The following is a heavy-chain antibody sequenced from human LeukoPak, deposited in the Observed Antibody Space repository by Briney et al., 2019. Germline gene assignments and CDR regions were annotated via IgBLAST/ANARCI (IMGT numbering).Heavy chain of an antibody. CDR3: TTAGSRDINLSSWAFDI. V-gene: IGHV3-15*01. Sequence: PGGSLRLSCAASGFTFSDYYMSWVRQAPGKGLEWVGRIKSKTDGGTTDYAAPVKGRFTISRDDSKNTLYLQMNSLKTEDTAVYYCTTAGSRDINLSSWAFDIWGQGTMVTVSS. D-gene: IGHD6-6*01. J-gene: IGHJ3*02. CDR1: GFTFSDYY. CDR2: IKSKTDGGTT.